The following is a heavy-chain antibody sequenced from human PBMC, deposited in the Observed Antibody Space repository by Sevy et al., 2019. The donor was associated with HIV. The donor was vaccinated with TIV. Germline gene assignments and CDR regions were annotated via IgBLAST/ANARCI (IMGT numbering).Heavy chain of an antibody. J-gene: IGHJ4*02. Sequence: SETLCLTCTVSGASITTYYWSWFRHPAGKGLEWIGRMHSGGNTNYNPSLQGRVTMSLDTSKNQFSLTLDFVTAADAAVYYCARDTGKNYWGQGILVTVSS. CDR2: MHSGGNT. CDR1: GASITTYY. CDR3: ARDTGKNY. V-gene: IGHV4-4*07. D-gene: IGHD2-8*02.